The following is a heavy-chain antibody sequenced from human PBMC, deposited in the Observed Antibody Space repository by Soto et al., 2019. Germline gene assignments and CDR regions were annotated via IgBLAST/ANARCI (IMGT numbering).Heavy chain of an antibody. CDR3: ARGFLLAARRWAFFY. CDR1: GYTFTSYD. CDR2: MNPNSGNT. V-gene: IGHV1-8*01. J-gene: IGHJ4*02. Sequence: ASVKVSCKASGYTFTSYDMKWVRQATGQGLEWMGWMNPNSGNTGYAQKLQGRVTMTRNTSISTAYMELSSLRSEDTAVYYCARGFLLAARRWAFFYWGQGTLVTVSS. D-gene: IGHD6-6*01.